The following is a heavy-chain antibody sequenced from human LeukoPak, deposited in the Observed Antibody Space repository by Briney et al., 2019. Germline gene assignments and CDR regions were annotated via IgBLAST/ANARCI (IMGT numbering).Heavy chain of an antibody. J-gene: IGHJ4*02. CDR3: AKSVYDFWSGYYSFDY. CDR2: ISSSGGST. V-gene: IGHV3-23*01. D-gene: IGHD3-3*01. CDR1: GFTFSSYA. Sequence: PGGSLRLSCAASGFTFSSYAMSWVRQAPGKGLKWVSTISSSGGSTYYADSVKGRFTISRDNSKNTLYLQMNSLRAEDTAVYYCAKSVYDFWSGYYSFDYWGQGTLVTVSS.